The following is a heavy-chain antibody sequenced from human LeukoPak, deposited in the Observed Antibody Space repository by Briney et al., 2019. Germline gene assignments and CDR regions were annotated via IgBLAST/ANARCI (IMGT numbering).Heavy chain of an antibody. Sequence: ASVKVSCKASGYTFTGYYMHWVRQAPGQGLEWMGRINPNSGGTNYAQKFQGRVTMTRDTSISTAYMELSSLRSEDTAVYYCARDGVTMIVVVRDYYYYGMDVWGQGTTVTVSS. V-gene: IGHV1-2*06. CDR2: INPNSGGT. CDR3: ARDGVTMIVVVRDYYYYGMDV. D-gene: IGHD3-22*01. CDR1: GYTFTGYY. J-gene: IGHJ6*02.